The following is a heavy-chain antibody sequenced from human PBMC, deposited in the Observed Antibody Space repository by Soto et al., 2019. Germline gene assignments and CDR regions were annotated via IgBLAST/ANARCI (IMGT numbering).Heavy chain of an antibody. CDR2: IYYSGST. J-gene: IGHJ5*02. CDR1: GGSISGGGDS. CDR3: ARVPASHSGNCFDP. V-gene: IGHV4-61*08. D-gene: IGHD1-26*01. Sequence: SETLSLTCAVAGGSISGGGDSWSWIRQPPGKGLEWIGYIYYSGSTNYNPSLKSRVTISLDTSKNQFSLKLSSVTAADTAVYYRARVPASHSGNCFDPWGQGTLVTVSS.